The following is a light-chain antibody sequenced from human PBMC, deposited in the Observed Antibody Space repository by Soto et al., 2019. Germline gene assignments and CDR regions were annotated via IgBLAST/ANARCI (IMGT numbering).Light chain of an antibody. V-gene: IGKV1-5*03. CDR3: QQYNSCWT. J-gene: IGKJ1*01. Sequence: DIQMTQSPSTLSASVGDRVTITCRASQSISSWLAWYQQKPGKAPKLLIYKASSLESRVPSRFSGSGSGTEFTLTISSLQPDDFATYYCQQYNSCWTFGQGTKVEIK. CDR1: QSISSW. CDR2: KAS.